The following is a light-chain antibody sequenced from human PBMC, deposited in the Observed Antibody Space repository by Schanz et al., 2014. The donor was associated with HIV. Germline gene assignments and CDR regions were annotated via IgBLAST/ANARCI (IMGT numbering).Light chain of an antibody. CDR2: EDN. Sequence: NFMLTQPHSVSESPGKTVTISCTRSSGSIASNYVQWYQQRPGSAPTTVIYEDNQRPSGVPDRFSGSIDSSSNSASLTISGLKTEDEADYYCQSSDSFNPKVFGGGTKLT. CDR1: SGSIASNY. V-gene: IGLV6-57*04. CDR3: QSSDSFNPKV. J-gene: IGLJ3*02.